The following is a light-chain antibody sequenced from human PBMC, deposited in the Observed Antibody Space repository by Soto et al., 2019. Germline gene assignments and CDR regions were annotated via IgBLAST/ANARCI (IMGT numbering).Light chain of an antibody. CDR2: DAS. V-gene: IGKV3-11*01. CDR1: QTISNY. CDR3: QQRTNWPLT. Sequence: EIVLTQSPATLSLSPGERATLFCRASQTISNYLAWYQQKPGQAPRLLIYDASNRAAGIPARFSGSGSGTDFILTISSLEPEDLAVYSCQQRTNWPLTFGGGTKVEIK. J-gene: IGKJ4*01.